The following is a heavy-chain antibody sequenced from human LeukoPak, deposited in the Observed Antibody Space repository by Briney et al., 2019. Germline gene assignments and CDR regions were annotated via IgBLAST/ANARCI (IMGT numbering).Heavy chain of an antibody. CDR3: ARENSGSYREFDY. CDR2: IYTRGGT. Sequence: SETLSLTCTVSGGSISSYYWSWIRQPAGKGLEWIGRIYTRGGTNYNASLKSRVSMSVDTSKNQFSLKLSSVTAADTAVFYCARENSGSYREFDYWGQGTLVTVSS. CDR1: GGSISSYY. D-gene: IGHD1-26*01. V-gene: IGHV4-4*07. J-gene: IGHJ4*02.